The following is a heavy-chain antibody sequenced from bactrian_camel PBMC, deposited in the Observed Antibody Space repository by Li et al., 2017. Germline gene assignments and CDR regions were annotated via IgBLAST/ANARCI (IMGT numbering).Heavy chain of an antibody. Sequence: HVQLVESGGGSVQAGETLRLSCSASGFTFDDSEVGWYRQYPGNECELVSTISSDGSTTYSDSVKGRFTISQDNAKDTVYLQMNTLKPEDTAMYYCNIAWFDVATGAVDHWGQGTQVTVS. J-gene: IGHJ4*01. CDR1: GFTFDDSE. CDR2: ISSDGST. CDR3: NIAWFDVATGAVDH. V-gene: IGHV3S63*01. D-gene: IGHD7*01.